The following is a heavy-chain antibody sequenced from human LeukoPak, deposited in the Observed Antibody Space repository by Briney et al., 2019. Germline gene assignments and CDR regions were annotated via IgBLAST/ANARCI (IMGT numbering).Heavy chain of an antibody. J-gene: IGHJ5*02. Sequence: PSETLSLTCTVSGGSISSYYWSWIRQPPGKGLEWIGYIYTSGSTNYNPSLKSRVTTSVDTSKNQFSLKLSSVTAADTAVYYCARHVWYYYDSSGYYYGWFDPWGQGTLVTVSS. V-gene: IGHV4-4*09. CDR1: GGSISSYY. D-gene: IGHD3-22*01. CDR2: IYTSGST. CDR3: ARHVWYYYDSSGYYYGWFDP.